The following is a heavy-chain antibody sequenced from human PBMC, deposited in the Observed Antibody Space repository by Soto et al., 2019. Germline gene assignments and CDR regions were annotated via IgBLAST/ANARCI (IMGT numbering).Heavy chain of an antibody. D-gene: IGHD3-16*01. CDR1: GGSISSSGYY. V-gene: IGHV4-61*08. CDR2: IYYSGST. Sequence: SETLSLTCTVSGGSISSSGYYWSWIRQPPGKGLEWIGYIYYSGSTNYNPSLKSRVTISVDTSKNQFSLKLSSVTAADTAVYYCARRYGGNFDYWGQGTLVTVSS. J-gene: IGHJ4*02. CDR3: ARRYGGNFDY.